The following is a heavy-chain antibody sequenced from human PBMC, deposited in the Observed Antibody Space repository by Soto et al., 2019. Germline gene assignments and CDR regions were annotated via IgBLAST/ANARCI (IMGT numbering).Heavy chain of an antibody. D-gene: IGHD2-15*01. CDR2: INAGNGNT. CDR3: TTDQDPEIHDY. J-gene: IGHJ4*02. CDR1: GYTFTSYA. Sequence: GASVKVSCKASGYTFTSYAMHWVRQAPGQRLEWMGWINAGNGNTKYSQKFQGRVTITRDTSASTAYMELNSLKTEDTAVYYCTTDQDPEIHDYWGQGTLVTVSS. V-gene: IGHV1-3*01.